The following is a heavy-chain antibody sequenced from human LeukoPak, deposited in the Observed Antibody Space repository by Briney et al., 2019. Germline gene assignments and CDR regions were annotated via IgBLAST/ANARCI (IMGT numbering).Heavy chain of an antibody. Sequence: SETLSLTCTVSGGSISSFYWSWIRQPPGKGLEWIRYIYHSGSAKYNPSLKSRVTISVDTSKNQFSLKLSSVTAADTAVYYCARQPVEMSTIAAIDYWGQGTLVTVSS. V-gene: IGHV4-59*01. D-gene: IGHD5-24*01. CDR3: ARQPVEMSTIAAIDY. J-gene: IGHJ4*02. CDR1: GGSISSFY. CDR2: IYHSGSA.